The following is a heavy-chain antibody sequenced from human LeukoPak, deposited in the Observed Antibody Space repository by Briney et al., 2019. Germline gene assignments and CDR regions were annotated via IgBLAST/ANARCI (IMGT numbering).Heavy chain of an antibody. J-gene: IGHJ3*02. D-gene: IGHD3-22*01. Sequence: ASVKVSCKASGYTFTSYDINWVRQATGQGLEWMGWMNPNSGNTGYAQKFQGRVTMTRNTSISTAYMEPSSLRSEDTAVYYCASINYYDSSGYPLLYAFDIWGQGTMVTVSS. CDR1: GYTFTSYD. CDR3: ASINYYDSSGYPLLYAFDI. CDR2: MNPNSGNT. V-gene: IGHV1-8*01.